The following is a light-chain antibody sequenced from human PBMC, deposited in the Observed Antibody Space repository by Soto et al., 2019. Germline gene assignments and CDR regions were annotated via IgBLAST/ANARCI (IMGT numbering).Light chain of an antibody. CDR1: QSLNSGY. V-gene: IGKV3-20*01. J-gene: IGKJ2*01. Sequence: EIVLTQSPGTLSLSPGERATLSCRTSQSLNSGYLAWYQQKPGQAPRLLIYAASSRATDIPDRFSGSGSGTDFILTISRLEPEDFAVYYCQQYGSSPYTFGQGTKVAIK. CDR2: AAS. CDR3: QQYGSSPYT.